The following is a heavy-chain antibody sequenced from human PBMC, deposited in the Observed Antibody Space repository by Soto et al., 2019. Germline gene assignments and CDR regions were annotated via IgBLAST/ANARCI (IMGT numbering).Heavy chain of an antibody. CDR1: GGSFSGYY. D-gene: IGHD6-13*01. Sequence: QVQLQQWGAGLLKPSETLSLTCAVYGGSFSGYYWSWIRQPPGKGLEWIGQINHSGSTKYSPSLKSRVTISVDTSKIQFSLKLSSVTAADTAEYYCARGRVAAAGTVSDYFDYWGQGTLVTVSS. J-gene: IGHJ4*02. CDR3: ARGRVAAAGTVSDYFDY. V-gene: IGHV4-34*01. CDR2: INHSGST.